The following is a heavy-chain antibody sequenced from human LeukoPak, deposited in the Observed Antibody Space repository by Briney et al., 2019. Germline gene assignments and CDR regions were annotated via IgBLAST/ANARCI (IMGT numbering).Heavy chain of an antibody. CDR1: GFTFSSYG. J-gene: IGHJ6*03. D-gene: IGHD2-15*01. CDR2: ISYDGSNK. V-gene: IGHV3-30*18. CDR3: AKDARRVRDIGVVFGRGRGYMDV. Sequence: GRSLRLSCAASGFTFSSYGMHWVRQTPNKGLEWVAVISYDGSNKYYADSVKGRFAISRDNSKNTLYLQMNSLRGEDTAVYYCAKDARRVRDIGVVFGRGRGYMDVWGKGTTATISS.